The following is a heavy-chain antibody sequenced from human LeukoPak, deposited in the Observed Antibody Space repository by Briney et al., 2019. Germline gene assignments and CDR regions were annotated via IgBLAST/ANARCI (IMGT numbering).Heavy chain of an antibody. V-gene: IGHV3-30*02. Sequence: PGGSLRLSCAASGLTFSSYGMHWVRQAPGKGLEWVAFIRYDGSNKYYADSVKGRFTISRDNSKNTLYLQMNSLRAEDTAVYYCAKDKEAYYYDSSGPLYWGQGTLVTVSS. D-gene: IGHD3-22*01. CDR1: GLTFSSYG. J-gene: IGHJ4*02. CDR2: IRYDGSNK. CDR3: AKDKEAYYYDSSGPLY.